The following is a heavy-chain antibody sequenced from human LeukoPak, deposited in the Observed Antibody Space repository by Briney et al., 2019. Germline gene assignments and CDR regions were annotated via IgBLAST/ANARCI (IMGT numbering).Heavy chain of an antibody. CDR2: IYDSGST. D-gene: IGHD2-15*01. CDR3: ARDCSGGSCYGAFDI. Sequence: SGTLSLTCTISGASIRSGDYYWSWIRQPPGKGLEWIGYIYDSGSTYYNPSLKSRITISVDTSENRFSLKLSSVTATDTAVYYCARDCSGGSCYGAFDIWGQGTMVTVSS. V-gene: IGHV4-30-4*01. CDR1: GASIRSGDYY. J-gene: IGHJ3*02.